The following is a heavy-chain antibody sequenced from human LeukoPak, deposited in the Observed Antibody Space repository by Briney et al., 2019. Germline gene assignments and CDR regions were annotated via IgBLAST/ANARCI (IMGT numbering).Heavy chain of an antibody. V-gene: IGHV4-59*01. Sequence: PSETLSLTCSVSDGSINSYYWNWIRRPPGKGLEWIGYIYYNGNTNYSPSLKSRVTMSVDTSKNLFSLKVSSVTAADTAVYYCGRGGSNYYGMDVWAKGPRSPSP. CDR3: GRGGSNYYGMDV. D-gene: IGHD3-16*01. J-gene: IGHJ6*02. CDR1: DGSINSYY. CDR2: IYYNGNT.